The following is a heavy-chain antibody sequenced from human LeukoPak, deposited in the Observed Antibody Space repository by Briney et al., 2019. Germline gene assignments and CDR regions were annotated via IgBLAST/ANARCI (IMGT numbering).Heavy chain of an antibody. CDR1: GGTFSSYA. CDR2: IIPILGIA. CDR3: ARMIRPYGSGSSFSLYYFDY. D-gene: IGHD3-10*01. J-gene: IGHJ4*02. V-gene: IGHV1-69*04. Sequence: SVKVSCKASGGTFSSYAISWVRQAPGQGLEWMRRIIPILGIANYAQKFQGRVTITADKSTSTAYMELSSLRSEDTAVYYCARMIRPYGSGSSFSLYYFDYWGQGTLVTVPS.